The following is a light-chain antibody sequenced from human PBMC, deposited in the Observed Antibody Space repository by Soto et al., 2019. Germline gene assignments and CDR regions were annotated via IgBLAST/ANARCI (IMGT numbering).Light chain of an antibody. V-gene: IGLV2-23*01. CDR1: SSDVGSYNL. J-gene: IGLJ2*01. CDR3: SSHAGDKMI. CDR2: EGS. Sequence: QSVLTQPASVSGSPGQSITISCTGTSSDVGSYNLVSWYQQHPGKAPKLMIYEGSKRPSGVSNRFSGSKSGNTASLTISGLQAEDEADYYCSSHAGDKMIFGGGTKVTVL.